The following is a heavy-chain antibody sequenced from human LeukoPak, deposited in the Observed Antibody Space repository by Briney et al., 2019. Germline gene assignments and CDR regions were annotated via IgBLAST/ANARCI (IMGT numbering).Heavy chain of an antibody. CDR1: GFTFSSHG. CDR3: ARARRARQFDP. Sequence: PGGTLRLSFAASGFTFSSHGMSWGRQAPGKGLEWGSAISGSGGTTYYAESVKGRFTISRDNFKNTLYPQMHSLRAEDTAVYYCARARRARQFDPWGQGTLVTVSS. V-gene: IGHV3-23*01. CDR2: ISGSGGTT. J-gene: IGHJ5*02. D-gene: IGHD5-24*01.